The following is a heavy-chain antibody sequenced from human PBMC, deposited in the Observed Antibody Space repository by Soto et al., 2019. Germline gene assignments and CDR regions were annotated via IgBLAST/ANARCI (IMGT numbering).Heavy chain of an antibody. V-gene: IGHV4-34*01. D-gene: IGHD6-19*01. Sequence: SETLSLTCAVYGGSFSGYYWSWIRQPPGKGLEWIGEINHSGSTNYNPSLKSRVTISVDTSKNQFSLKLSSVTAADTAVYYCARGGHSSGWSGNRVKYYFDYWGQGTLVTVSS. CDR1: GGSFSGYY. CDR3: ARGGHSSGWSGNRVKYYFDY. J-gene: IGHJ4*02. CDR2: INHSGST.